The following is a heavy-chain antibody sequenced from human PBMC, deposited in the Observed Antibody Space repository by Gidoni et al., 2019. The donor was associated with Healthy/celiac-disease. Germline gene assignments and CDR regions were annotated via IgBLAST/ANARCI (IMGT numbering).Heavy chain of an antibody. CDR3: ARDSYSNWFDP. CDR1: GFTVSSNY. V-gene: IGHV3-66*02. D-gene: IGHD2-21*01. J-gene: IGHJ5*02. CDR2: IYSGGST. Sequence: EVQLVESGGGLVQPGGSLRLSCAASGFTVSSNYMSWVRQAPGKGLEWGSVIYSGGSTYYADSVKGRFTISRDNSKNTLYLQMNSLRAEDTAVYYCARDSYSNWFDPWGQGTLVTVSS.